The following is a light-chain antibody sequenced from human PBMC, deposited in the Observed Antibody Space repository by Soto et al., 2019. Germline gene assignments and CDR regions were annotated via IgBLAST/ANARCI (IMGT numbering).Light chain of an antibody. CDR3: CSYKDGSSLL. CDR2: EGN. J-gene: IGLJ3*02. V-gene: IGLV2-23*01. Sequence: QAVLTQPASVSESPGQSISISCGGGRNDIGTYNLVSWYQQHPGKAPKLIIYEGNKRPSGVSNRFSGSRSGNTASLTISGLQAEDEADYYCCSYKDGSSLLFGGGTQLTVL. CDR1: RNDIGTYNL.